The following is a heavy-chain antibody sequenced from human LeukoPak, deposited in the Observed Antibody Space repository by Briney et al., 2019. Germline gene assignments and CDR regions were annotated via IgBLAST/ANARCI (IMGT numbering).Heavy chain of an antibody. V-gene: IGHV3-30-3*01. D-gene: IGHD3-22*01. CDR1: GFTFSSYA. CDR3: ARDGITMIVVVNAFDI. J-gene: IGHJ3*02. CDR2: ISYDGSNK. Sequence: GGSLRLSCAASGFTFSSYAMHWVRQAPGKGLEWVAVISYDGSNKYYVDSVKGRFTISRDNSKNTLYLQMNSLRAEDTAVYYCARDGITMIVVVNAFDIWGQGTMVIVSS.